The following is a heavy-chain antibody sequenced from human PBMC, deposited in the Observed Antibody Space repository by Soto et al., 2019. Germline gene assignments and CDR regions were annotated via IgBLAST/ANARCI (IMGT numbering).Heavy chain of an antibody. CDR3: ARDGYDGSGSPYPAY. CDR2: IFHSGST. Sequence: KASETLSLTCTVSGGSISSGDYYWSWIRQTPGRGLEWIGYIFHSGSTDYNPSLKSRVTISVDTSKRQFSLRLTSVTAADTAVYYCARDGYDGSGSPYPAYWGPGTQVTVSS. V-gene: IGHV4-61*08. CDR1: GGSISSGDYY. J-gene: IGHJ4*02. D-gene: IGHD3-10*01.